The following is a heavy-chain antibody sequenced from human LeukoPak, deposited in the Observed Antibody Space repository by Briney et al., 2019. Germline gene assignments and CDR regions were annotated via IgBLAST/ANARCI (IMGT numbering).Heavy chain of an antibody. D-gene: IGHD1-26*01. CDR2: INPSGGST. J-gene: IGHJ4*02. V-gene: IGHV1-46*01. Sequence: SVKVSCKASGYTFTGYYMHWVRQAPGQGLEWMGIINPSGGSTSYAQKFQGRVTMTRDMSTSTVYMELSSLRSEDTAVYYCARDQKVRGSYPGYWGQGTLVTVSS. CDR3: ARDQKVRGSYPGY. CDR1: GYTFTGYY.